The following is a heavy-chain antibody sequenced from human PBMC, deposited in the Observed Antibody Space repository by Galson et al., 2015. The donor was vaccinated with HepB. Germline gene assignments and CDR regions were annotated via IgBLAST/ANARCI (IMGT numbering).Heavy chain of an antibody. D-gene: IGHD6-13*01. CDR1: GFTFSSYA. Sequence: SLRLSCAASGFTFSSYAMHWVRQAPGKGLEWVAVISYDGSNKYYADSVKGRFTISRDNSKNTLYLQMNSLRAEDTALYYCAKDREFRGSGWYYFDYWGQGTLVTVSS. CDR3: AKDREFRGSGWYYFDY. V-gene: IGHV3-30-3*01. J-gene: IGHJ4*02. CDR2: ISYDGSNK.